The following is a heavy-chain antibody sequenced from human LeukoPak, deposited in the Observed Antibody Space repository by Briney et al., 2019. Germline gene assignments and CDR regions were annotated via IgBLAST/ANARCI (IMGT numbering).Heavy chain of an antibody. J-gene: IGHJ4*02. D-gene: IGHD5-18*01. CDR2: IYSGGST. CDR3: ARQRGYSYGYNFDY. Sequence: PGGSLSLSCAASGFTVSSNYMSWVRQAPGKGLEWVSVIYSGGSTYYADSVKGRFTISRDNSKNTLYLQMNSLRAEDTAVYYCARQRGYSYGYNFDYWGQGTLVTVSS. V-gene: IGHV3-66*04. CDR1: GFTVSSNY.